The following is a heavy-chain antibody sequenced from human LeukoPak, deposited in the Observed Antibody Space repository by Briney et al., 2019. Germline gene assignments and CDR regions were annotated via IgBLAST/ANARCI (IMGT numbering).Heavy chain of an antibody. CDR2: INVGNGNT. Sequence: ASVKVSCKASGFTFTTYAIQWVRQAPGQRLEWMGWINVGNGNTKYSQKLQGRVTITRDTSASTVYMELSSLSPEDTAVYYCAREHDTLTGMSFDYWGQGTLVTVSS. V-gene: IGHV1-3*01. J-gene: IGHJ4*02. CDR3: AREHDTLTGMSFDY. D-gene: IGHD3-9*01. CDR1: GFTFTTYA.